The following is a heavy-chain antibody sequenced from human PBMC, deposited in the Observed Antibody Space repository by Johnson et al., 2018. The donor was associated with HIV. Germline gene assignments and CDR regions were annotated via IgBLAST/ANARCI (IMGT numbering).Heavy chain of an antibody. J-gene: IGHJ3*02. CDR3: AKDSANWGGAFDI. V-gene: IGHV3-33*06. Sequence: VQLVESGGGVVQPGTSLRLSCEASGFTFSSYGMHWVRQAPGKGLEWVAVIWYDGSNKYYADSVKGRFTISRDNSKNTLYLQMNSLRAEDTAVYYCAKDSANWGGAFDIWGQGTMVTVSS. D-gene: IGHD7-27*01. CDR2: IWYDGSNK. CDR1: GFTFSSYG.